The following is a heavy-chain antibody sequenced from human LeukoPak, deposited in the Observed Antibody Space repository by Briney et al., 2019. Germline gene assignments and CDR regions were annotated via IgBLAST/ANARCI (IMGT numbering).Heavy chain of an antibody. Sequence: SETLSLACTVSGGSISSSSYYWGWIRQPPGKGLEWIGSIYYSGTTYYNPSLKSRVTVSADTSKNQFSLKLTSVTAADTAVYYCARDRACSNGVCSYFDYWGQGTLVTVSS. CDR3: ARDRACSNGVCSYFDY. CDR2: IYYSGTT. D-gene: IGHD2-8*01. CDR1: GGSISSSSYY. J-gene: IGHJ4*02. V-gene: IGHV4-39*01.